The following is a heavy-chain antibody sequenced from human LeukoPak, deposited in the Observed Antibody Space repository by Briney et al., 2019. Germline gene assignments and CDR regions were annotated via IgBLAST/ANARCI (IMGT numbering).Heavy chain of an antibody. CDR2: INSDGSGT. V-gene: IGHV3-74*01. J-gene: IGHJ6*02. D-gene: IGHD3-22*01. Sequence: PGGSLRLSCAASGFTFSSHLMHWVRQAPGKGLEWVSRINSDGSGTSYADSVKGRFTVSRDNAKNTLFLQMHSLKVEDMAVYYCARDLEDTSGYQPIYYYFGLDVWGQGTTVTVSS. CDR3: ARDLEDTSGYQPIYYYFGLDV. CDR1: GFTFSSHL.